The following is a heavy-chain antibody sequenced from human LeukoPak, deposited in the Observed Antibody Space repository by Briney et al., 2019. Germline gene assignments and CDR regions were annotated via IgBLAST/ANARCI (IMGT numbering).Heavy chain of an antibody. J-gene: IGHJ4*02. CDR2: IDQDGSEK. CDR1: GFIFSSNW. Sequence: GGSLRLSCAASGFIFSSNWMSWVRKAPGEGLEWVANIDQDGSEKNYVDSVKGRFIISRDNAKNSVYLQMNGLRVEDTAVYYCVRDRGYSTFDYWGQGTLVTVSS. D-gene: IGHD6-13*01. CDR3: VRDRGYSTFDY. V-gene: IGHV3-7*01.